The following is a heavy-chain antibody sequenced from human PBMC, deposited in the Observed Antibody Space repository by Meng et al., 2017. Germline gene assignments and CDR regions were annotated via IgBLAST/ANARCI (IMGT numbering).Heavy chain of an antibody. CDR2: IIPILGIA. CDR3: ARVISYYFDY. Sequence: APLVQVVAGVKNPWLSVKVSCKASGGTFSSYTISWVRQAPGQGLEWMGRIIPILGIANYAQKFQGRVTITADKSTSTAYMELSSLRSEDTAVYYCARVISYYFDYWGQGTLVTVFS. CDR1: GGTFSSYT. J-gene: IGHJ4*02. V-gene: IGHV1-69*02.